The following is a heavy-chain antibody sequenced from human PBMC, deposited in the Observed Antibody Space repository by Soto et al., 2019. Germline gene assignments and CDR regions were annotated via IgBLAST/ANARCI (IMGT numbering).Heavy chain of an antibody. CDR1: GFFFQNYA. J-gene: IGHJ6*02. V-gene: IGHV3-33*01. D-gene: IGHD3-3*01. CDR2: IFYDGSND. Sequence: HPGGSLRFSCAGSGFFFQNYAMHWVRLAPGKGLEWVAYIFYDGSNDNYAESVKGRFTVSRDNSEGMLYLQMNNLRVEDTGVYFCARAMTMTLARIFGMDVWGPGTTVTVSS. CDR3: ARAMTMTLARIFGMDV.